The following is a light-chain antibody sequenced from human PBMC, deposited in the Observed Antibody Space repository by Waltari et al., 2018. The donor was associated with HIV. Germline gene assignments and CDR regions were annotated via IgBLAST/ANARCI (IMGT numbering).Light chain of an antibody. Sequence: QSVLTQTPSASGTPGQRVTIPCSGGSSNIGNNPVYWYQQFPGTAPKLLIYRNNQRPSGVPDRFSGSKSGTSASLVISGLRSEDEADYYCAAWDDSLSGVFGGGTKVTVL. J-gene: IGLJ2*01. CDR2: RNN. CDR1: SSNIGNNP. CDR3: AAWDDSLSGV. V-gene: IGLV1-47*01.